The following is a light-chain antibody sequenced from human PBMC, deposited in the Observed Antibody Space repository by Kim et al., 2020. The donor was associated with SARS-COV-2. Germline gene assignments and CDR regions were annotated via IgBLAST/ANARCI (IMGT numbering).Light chain of an antibody. CDR2: DVS. V-gene: IGLV2-14*03. CDR3: NSYTSSRTYV. CDR1: SSDVGGYNY. J-gene: IGLJ1*01. Sequence: QSVLTQPASVSGSPGQSITISCTGTSSDVGGYNYVSWYQQHPGKAPKLMIYDVSNRPSGVSSRFSGSKSGNTASLTISGLQAEDEAEYYCNSYTSSRTYVFGTGTKSPS.